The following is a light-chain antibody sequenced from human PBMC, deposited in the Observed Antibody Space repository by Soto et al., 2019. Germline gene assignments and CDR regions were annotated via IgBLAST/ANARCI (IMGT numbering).Light chain of an antibody. V-gene: IGKV1-9*01. J-gene: IGKJ4*01. CDR3: QPYNNWPLT. CDR1: QGISSY. CDR2: AAS. Sequence: DIRLNQSPSFLSASVGDRVTITCRASQGISSYLAWYQQKPGKAPKLLIYAASTLQSGVPSRFSGSGSGTEFTLTISSLQPEDFATYYCQPYNNWPLTFGGGTKVDIK.